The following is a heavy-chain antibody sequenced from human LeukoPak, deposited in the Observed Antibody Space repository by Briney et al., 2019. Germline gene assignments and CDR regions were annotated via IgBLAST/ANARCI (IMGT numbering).Heavy chain of an antibody. Sequence: GSLRLSCAASGFTFSSYSMNWVRQAPGKGLEWVSSISSSSSYIYYADSVKGRFTISRDNAKNSLYLQMNSLRDEDTAIYYCAKCVGSSCQGPSSGYWGQGTLVTVSS. CDR1: GFTFSSYS. V-gene: IGHV3-21*04. D-gene: IGHD6-13*01. CDR2: ISSSSSYI. CDR3: AKCVGSSCQGPSSGY. J-gene: IGHJ4*02.